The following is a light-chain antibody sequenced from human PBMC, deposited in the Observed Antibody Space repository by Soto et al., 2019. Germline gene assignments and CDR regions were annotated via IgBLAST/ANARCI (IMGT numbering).Light chain of an antibody. CDR3: QQYGSSRT. Sequence: EIVLTQSPGTLSLSPGERATLSCRASQSVSSSYLAWYQQKPGQAPRLLIYDASSRATGIPDRFSGSGSGTEFTLTISRLEPEDFAVYYCQQYGSSRTFGQGTKVDIX. J-gene: IGKJ1*01. CDR2: DAS. CDR1: QSVSSSY. V-gene: IGKV3-20*01.